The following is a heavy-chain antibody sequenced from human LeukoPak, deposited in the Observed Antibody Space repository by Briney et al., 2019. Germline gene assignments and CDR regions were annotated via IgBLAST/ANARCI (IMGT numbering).Heavy chain of an antibody. CDR3: ARDFSKYYLDY. V-gene: IGHV3-48*03. CDR2: IGSSGTTA. Sequence: SGGSLRLSCAASGFNFRSYEMNWVRQAPGKGLEWVSYIGSSGTTAHYADSVKGRFTISRDNAKNSLYLQMNSLRAEDTAVYYCARDFSKYYLDYWGQGTLVTVSS. D-gene: IGHD6-13*01. J-gene: IGHJ4*02. CDR1: GFNFRSYE.